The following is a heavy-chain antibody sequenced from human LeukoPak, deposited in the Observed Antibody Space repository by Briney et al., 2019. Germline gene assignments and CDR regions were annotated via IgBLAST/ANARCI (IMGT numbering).Heavy chain of an antibody. CDR3: AKLDTSWGEEPYFDY. CDR2: IKYDGSNE. CDR1: GFTFSRYG. D-gene: IGHD7-27*01. Sequence: GGSLRLSCAGSGFTFSRYGMHWVRQAPGKGLEWVAFIKYDGSNEYYADSVKGRFTISRDNSKNTLYLQMNSLRAEDTAVYYCAKLDTSWGEEPYFDYWGQGTLVTVSS. J-gene: IGHJ4*02. V-gene: IGHV3-30*02.